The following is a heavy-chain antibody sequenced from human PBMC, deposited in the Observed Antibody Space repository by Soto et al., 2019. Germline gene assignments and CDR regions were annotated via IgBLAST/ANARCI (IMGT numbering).Heavy chain of an antibody. CDR2: IYYSGST. J-gene: IGHJ5*02. Sequence: PSETLSLTCTVFGGSISSSSYYWGWIRQPPGKGLEWIGYIYYSGSTNYNPSLKSRVTVSVDTSKNQFSLKLSSVTAADTAVYYCARGRGSRRDWFAPWGQGPLVPVSS. CDR3: ARGRGSRRDWFAP. CDR1: GGSISSSSYY. V-gene: IGHV4-61*05. D-gene: IGHD6-13*01.